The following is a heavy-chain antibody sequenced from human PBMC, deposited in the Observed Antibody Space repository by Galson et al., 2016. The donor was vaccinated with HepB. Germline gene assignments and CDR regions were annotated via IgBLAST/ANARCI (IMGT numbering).Heavy chain of an antibody. V-gene: IGHV3-23*01. J-gene: IGHJ4*02. Sequence: SLRLSCAASGFTFGTHPMAWVRQAPGKGLEWVSTIGANDFRHYADSVKDRFTISRENSRNTLYLQMNSLSAEDSAVHYCTGEGRTSGHCGDFDSWGQGTLVTVSS. CDR1: GFTFGTHP. CDR2: IGANDFR. CDR3: TGEGRTSGHCGDFDS. D-gene: IGHD2-21*02.